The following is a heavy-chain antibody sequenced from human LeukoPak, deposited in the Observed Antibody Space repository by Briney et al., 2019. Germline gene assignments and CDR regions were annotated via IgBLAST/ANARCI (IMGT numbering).Heavy chain of an antibody. CDR2: ISSSGSTI. V-gene: IGHV3-11*01. CDR3: ARLAAAAGTTFDY. J-gene: IGHJ4*02. D-gene: IGHD6-13*01. CDR1: GFTFSTYW. Sequence: GGSLRLSCAASGFTFSTYWMHWVRQAPGKGLEWVSYISSSGSTIYYADSVKGRSTISRDNAKNSLYLQMNSLRAEDTAVYYCARLAAAAGTTFDYWGQGTLVTVSS.